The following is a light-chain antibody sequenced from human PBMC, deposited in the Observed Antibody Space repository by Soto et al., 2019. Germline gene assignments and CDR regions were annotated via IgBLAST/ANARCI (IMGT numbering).Light chain of an antibody. CDR1: SSDVGGYNY. CDR3: SSYTSTSTPCV. V-gene: IGLV2-14*01. J-gene: IGLJ1*01. Sequence: QSVGTQPASVSGSPGQSITISCTGTSSDVGGYNYVSWYQQHPGKAPKLIIYEVSHRPSGASNHFSGYKSGNTASLTISGLQAEDEADYYCSSYTSTSTPCVFGTGTKVTVL. CDR2: EVS.